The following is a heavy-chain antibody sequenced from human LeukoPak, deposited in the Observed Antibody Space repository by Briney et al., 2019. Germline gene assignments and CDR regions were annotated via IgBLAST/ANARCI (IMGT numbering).Heavy chain of an antibody. CDR1: GGSISSGGYY. CDR2: IYYSGST. J-gene: IGHJ4*02. CDR3: ARGYYDFWSGYSTFFDY. Sequence: PSETLSLTCTVSGGSISSGGYYWSWIRQHPGKGLEWIGYIYYSGSTYYNPSLKSRVTISVDTSKNQFSLKLSSVTAADTAVYYCARGYYDFWSGYSTFFDYWGQGTLVTVSS. D-gene: IGHD3-3*01. V-gene: IGHV4-31*03.